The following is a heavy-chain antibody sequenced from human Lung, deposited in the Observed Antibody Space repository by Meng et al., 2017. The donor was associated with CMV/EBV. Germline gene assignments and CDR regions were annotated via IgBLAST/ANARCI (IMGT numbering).Heavy chain of an antibody. Sequence: LQRQEAGPGLVRPSETLSLTCTVSGGSISSSGYYWGWIRQPPGKGLEWIGSIHYRGSTYYNPSLKGRVTISVDTSKNQFSLKVNSVTAADTAVYYCGREALSIAVASTDHWGQGTLVTVSS. D-gene: IGHD6-19*01. CDR3: GREALSIAVASTDH. J-gene: IGHJ4*02. CDR2: IHYRGST. CDR1: GGSISSSGYY. V-gene: IGHV4-39*07.